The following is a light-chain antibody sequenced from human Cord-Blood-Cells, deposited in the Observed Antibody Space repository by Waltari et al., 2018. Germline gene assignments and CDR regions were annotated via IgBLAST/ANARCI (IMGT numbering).Light chain of an antibody. Sequence: QSALTQPASVSGSPGQSITISCTGTSSDVGSYNLVSWYQQHPGKAPKLMIYEVSKRPSGGSNRFSGSKSGNTASLTISGLQAEDEADYYCCSYAGSSTFEVFGGGTKLTVL. CDR2: EVS. CDR1: SSDVGSYNL. J-gene: IGLJ2*01. V-gene: IGLV2-23*02. CDR3: CSYAGSSTFEV.